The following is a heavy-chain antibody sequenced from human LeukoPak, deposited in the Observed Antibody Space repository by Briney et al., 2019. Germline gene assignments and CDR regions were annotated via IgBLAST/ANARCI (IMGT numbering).Heavy chain of an antibody. CDR1: GFAFSTYW. Sequence: GGSLRLSCAASGFAFSTYWMSWVRQAPGKGLECISYITPTSTTIHYADSVKGRFAVSRDNANSLLYLQMNSLRVEDTAVYYCARVVSGVTGGDYWGQGTLVSVSS. V-gene: IGHV3-48*04. D-gene: IGHD3-3*01. CDR2: ITPTSTTI. CDR3: ARVVSGVTGGDY. J-gene: IGHJ4*02.